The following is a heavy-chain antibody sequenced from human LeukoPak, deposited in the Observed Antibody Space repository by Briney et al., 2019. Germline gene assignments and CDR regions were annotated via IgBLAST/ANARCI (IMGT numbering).Heavy chain of an antibody. CDR1: GFTFSTYA. D-gene: IGHD4-23*01. Sequence: GGSLRLSCAASGFTFSTYAMNWVRQVPGKGLEWVSGISGGGSGTYYADSVKGRFTISRDNSKNTLYLQMNSLRAEDTAVYYCAKGTKTTTVVRGNFDYWGQGTLVTVSS. CDR2: ISGGGSGT. J-gene: IGHJ4*02. V-gene: IGHV3-23*01. CDR3: AKGTKTTTVVRGNFDY.